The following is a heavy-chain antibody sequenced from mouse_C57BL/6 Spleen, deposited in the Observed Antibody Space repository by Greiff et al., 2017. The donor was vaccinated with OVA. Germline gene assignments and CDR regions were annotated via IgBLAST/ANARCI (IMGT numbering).Heavy chain of an antibody. Sequence: VQLQQSGPGMVKPSQSLSLTCTVTGYSITSGYDWHWIRHFPGNKLEWMGYISYSGSTNYNPSLKSRISITHDTSKNHFFLKLNSVTTEDTATYYCARGVYYGTGNFDVWGTGTTVTVSS. CDR2: ISYSGST. CDR1: GYSITSGYD. J-gene: IGHJ1*03. V-gene: IGHV3-1*01. D-gene: IGHD2-1*01. CDR3: ARGVYYGTGNFDV.